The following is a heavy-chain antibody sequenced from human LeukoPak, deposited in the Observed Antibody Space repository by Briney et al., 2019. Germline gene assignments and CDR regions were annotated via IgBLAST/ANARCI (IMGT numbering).Heavy chain of an antibody. CDR3: ARNWFDP. J-gene: IGHJ5*02. CDR2: IYSGGST. CDR1: GFTVSSDY. V-gene: IGHV3-53*05. Sequence: GGSLRLSCAASGFTVSSDYMSWVRQAPGKGLEWVSVIYSGGSTYYADSVKGRFTISRDKSKNTVYLQMNSLRFEDTGMYYCARNWFDPWGQGTLVTVSS.